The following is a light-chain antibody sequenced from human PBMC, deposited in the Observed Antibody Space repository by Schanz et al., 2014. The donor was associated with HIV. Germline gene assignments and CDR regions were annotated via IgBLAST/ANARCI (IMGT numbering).Light chain of an antibody. J-gene: IGKJ1*01. Sequence: DIQMTQSPSTLSASVGDRVSLTCRASQNISPWLAWYQQKPGRPPKLLIYEASTLETGVPSRFSGSGSGTEFTLTVSSLQAEDFATYYCQQYDIISWTFGLGTKVEIK. CDR2: EAS. V-gene: IGKV1-5*03. CDR3: QQYDIISWT. CDR1: QNISPW.